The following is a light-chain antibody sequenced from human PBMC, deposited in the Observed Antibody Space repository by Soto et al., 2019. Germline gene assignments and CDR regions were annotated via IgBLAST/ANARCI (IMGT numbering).Light chain of an antibody. CDR1: SSDVGGYNY. Sequence: QYVMTQPASVSGSTGQSITISCTGTSSDVGGYNYVSWYQQHPGKAPKLMIYDVSNRPSGVSNRFSGSKSGNTASLTISGLQAEDEADYYCSSHTSSSTHGFGTGTKVTV. J-gene: IGLJ1*01. CDR2: DVS. CDR3: SSHTSSSTHG. V-gene: IGLV2-14*01.